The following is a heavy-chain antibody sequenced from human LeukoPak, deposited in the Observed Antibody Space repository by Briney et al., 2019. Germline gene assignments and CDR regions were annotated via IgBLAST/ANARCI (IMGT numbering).Heavy chain of an antibody. CDR1: GGSISSYY. D-gene: IGHD3-16*01. V-gene: IGHV4-59*01. J-gene: IGHJ6*02. CDR2: IYYSGST. Sequence: SETLSLTCTVSGGSISSYYWSWIRQPPGKGLEWIGYIYYSGSTNYNPSLKSRVTISVDTSKNQFSLKLSSVTAADTAVYYCARVGVLPHYYYGMDVWGQGTTVTVSS. CDR3: ARVGVLPHYYYGMDV.